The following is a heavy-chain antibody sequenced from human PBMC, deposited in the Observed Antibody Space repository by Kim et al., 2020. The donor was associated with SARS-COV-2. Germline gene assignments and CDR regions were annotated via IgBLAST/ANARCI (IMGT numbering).Heavy chain of an antibody. D-gene: IGHD3-22*01. J-gene: IGHJ4*02. V-gene: IGHV3-74*03. CDR3: VRQDRSGYYLVH. CDR1: GFMFNGYW. CDR2: TRTDGSSP. Sequence: GGSLRLSCAASGFMFNGYWMHWVRQAPGKAPVWVSRTRTDGSSPTYADSVKGRFTIFRDNAKNTVDLQMNSLRVEDSARYFCVRQDRSGYYLVHWGQGVPVPVSS.